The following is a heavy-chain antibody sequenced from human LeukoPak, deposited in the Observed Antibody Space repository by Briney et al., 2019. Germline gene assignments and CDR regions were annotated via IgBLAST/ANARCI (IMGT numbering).Heavy chain of an antibody. CDR2: MNPNSGNT. D-gene: IGHD3-16*02. J-gene: IGHJ4*02. Sequence: ASVKVSCKASGYTFTSYDINWVRQATGQGLEWMGWMNPNSGNTGYAQKIQGRVTMTRNTSISTAYMELSSLRSEDTAVYYCARGGPYYDYVWGSYRYKYFDYWGRGTLVTVSS. V-gene: IGHV1-8*01. CDR1: GYTFTSYD. CDR3: ARGGPYYDYVWGSYRYKYFDY.